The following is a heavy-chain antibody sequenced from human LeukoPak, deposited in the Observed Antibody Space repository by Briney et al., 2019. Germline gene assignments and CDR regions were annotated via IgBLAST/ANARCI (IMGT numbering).Heavy chain of an antibody. J-gene: IGHJ5*02. V-gene: IGHV3-48*04. D-gene: IGHD2-2*01. CDR1: GFPFNSYW. Sequence: GGSLVLPCAASGFPFNSYWMSWVRPAPGKGLEGVSYIISRGSTIYYADSVKGRFTISRDNAKNSLYLQMNSLRAEDTAVYYCARGGEDIVVVPAARPNWFDPWGQGTLVTVSS. CDR2: IISRGSTI. CDR3: ARGGEDIVVVPAARPNWFDP.